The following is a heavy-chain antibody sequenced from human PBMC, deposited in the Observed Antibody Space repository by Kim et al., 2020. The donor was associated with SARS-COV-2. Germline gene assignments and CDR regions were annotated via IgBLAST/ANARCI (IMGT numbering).Heavy chain of an antibody. J-gene: IGHJ4*02. Sequence: GGSLRLSCAASGFTFSSYGMHWVRQAPGKGLEWVAVISYDGSNKYYADSVKGRFTISRDNSKNTLYLQMNSLRAEDTAVYYCANLPEDSSSWSFDYWGQGTLVTVSS. CDR3: ANLPEDSSSWSFDY. CDR1: GFTFSSYG. V-gene: IGHV3-30*18. CDR2: ISYDGSNK. D-gene: IGHD6-13*01.